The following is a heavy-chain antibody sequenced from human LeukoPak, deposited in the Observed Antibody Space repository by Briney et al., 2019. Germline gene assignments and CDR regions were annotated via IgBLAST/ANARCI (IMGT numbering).Heavy chain of an antibody. CDR3: ATLGSYYGSGRVVDFDY. CDR1: GGSISSSSYY. Sequence: SETLSLTCTVSGGSISSSSYYWGWIRQPPGKGLEWIGSIYYSGSTYYNPSLKSRVTISVDTSKNQFSLKLSSVTAADTAVYYCATLGSYYGSGRVVDFDYWGQGTLVTVSS. D-gene: IGHD3-10*01. V-gene: IGHV4-39*07. CDR2: IYYSGST. J-gene: IGHJ4*02.